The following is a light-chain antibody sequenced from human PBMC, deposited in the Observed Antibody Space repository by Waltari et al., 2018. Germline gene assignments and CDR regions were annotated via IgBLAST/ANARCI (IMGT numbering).Light chain of an antibody. CDR3: ASYTSSYTWV. CDR2: GVS. V-gene: IGLV2-14*03. J-gene: IGLJ3*02. CDR1: NSDVGGYNY. Sequence: QSALTQPASVSGSPGQSITISCPGTNSDVGGYNYLSWFQQHPGTAPRLMIFGVSDRPSGVSNRFSGSKSGNTASLTISGLQAEDEAHYYCASYTSSYTWVFGGGTKLTVL.